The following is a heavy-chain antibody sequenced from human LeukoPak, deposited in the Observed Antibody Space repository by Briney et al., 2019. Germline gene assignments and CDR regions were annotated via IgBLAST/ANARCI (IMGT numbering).Heavy chain of an antibody. CDR2: IYTSGST. CDR3: ARGRFYFWSGAFPANFDY. V-gene: IGHV4-61*09. CDR1: GGSISSGSYY. D-gene: IGHD3-3*01. J-gene: IGHJ4*02. Sequence: SSETLSLTCTVSGGSISSGSYYWSWIRQPAGKGLEWIGHIYTSGSTNYNPSLKSRVTISVDTSKNQFSLKLSSVTAADTAVYYCARGRFYFWSGAFPANFDYWGQGTLVTVSS.